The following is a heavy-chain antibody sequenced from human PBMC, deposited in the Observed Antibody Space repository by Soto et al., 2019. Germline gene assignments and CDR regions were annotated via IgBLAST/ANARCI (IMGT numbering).Heavy chain of an antibody. CDR1: GAATSVHY. D-gene: IGHD3-10*01. J-gene: IGHJ4*02. CDR3: ARAITMVRGKPPHEHRIDS. V-gene: IGHV4-59*08. CDR2: IYNIGST. Sequence: PSETLSLTCTLSGAATSVHYWSWLRQPPGNGLEWIGYIYNIGSTNYNPSLRGRVTMSIDTSQEQFSLKLSSVTATDTAVYYCARAITMVRGKPPHEHRIDSGGQGILVTVS.